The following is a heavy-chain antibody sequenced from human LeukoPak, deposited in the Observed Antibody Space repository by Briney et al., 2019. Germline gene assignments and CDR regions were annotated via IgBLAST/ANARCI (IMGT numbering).Heavy chain of an antibody. D-gene: IGHD6-19*01. Sequence: ASVKVSCKASGYTFTGYYMHWVRQAPGQGLEWMGWINPNSGGTNYAQKFQGWVTMTRDTSISTAYMELSRLRSDDTAVYYCARQAVAGTYPDYWGQGTLVTVSS. V-gene: IGHV1-2*04. CDR2: INPNSGGT. J-gene: IGHJ4*02. CDR3: ARQAVAGTYPDY. CDR1: GYTFTGYY.